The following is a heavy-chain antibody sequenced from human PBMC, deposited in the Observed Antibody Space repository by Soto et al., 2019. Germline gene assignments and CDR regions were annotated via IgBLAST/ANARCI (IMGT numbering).Heavy chain of an antibody. CDR2: ISSSSSTI. Sequence: PGGSLRLSCAASGFTFSSYSMNWVRQAPGKGLEWVSYISSSSSTIYYADSVKGRFTISRDNAKNSLYLQMNSLRAEDTAVYYCARDPHGNAFDIWGQGTMVTVSS. CDR3: ARDPHGNAFDI. CDR1: GFTFSSYS. V-gene: IGHV3-48*01. J-gene: IGHJ3*02.